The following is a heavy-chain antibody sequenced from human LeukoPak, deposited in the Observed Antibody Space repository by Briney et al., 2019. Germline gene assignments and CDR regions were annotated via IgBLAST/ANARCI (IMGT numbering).Heavy chain of an antibody. V-gene: IGHV3-23*01. CDR1: GFTFSNAW. CDR3: ANWIAAAGSFDY. CDR2: ISGSGGST. Sequence: GGSLRLSCAASGFTFSNAWMSWVRQAPGKGLEWVSAISGSGGSTYYADSVKGGFTISRDNSKNTLYLQMNSLRAEDTAVYYCANWIAAAGSFDYWGQGTLVTVSS. D-gene: IGHD6-13*01. J-gene: IGHJ4*02.